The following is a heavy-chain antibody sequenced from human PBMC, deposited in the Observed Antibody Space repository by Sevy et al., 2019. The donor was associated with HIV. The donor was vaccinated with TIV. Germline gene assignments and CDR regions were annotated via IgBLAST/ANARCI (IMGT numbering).Heavy chain of an antibody. V-gene: IGHV3-23*01. CDR3: AKDFYDSSGYYPMEAFDI. CDR2: LSGSGAST. D-gene: IGHD3-22*01. Sequence: LRLSCAASGFTFTTYAMGWVRQAPGKGLKWVSTLSGSGASTYYADSVKGRFTISRDNSKNTLFLQMDSLRAEDTAVYYCAKDFYDSSGYYPMEAFDIWGQGTMVTVSS. J-gene: IGHJ3*02. CDR1: GFTFTTYA.